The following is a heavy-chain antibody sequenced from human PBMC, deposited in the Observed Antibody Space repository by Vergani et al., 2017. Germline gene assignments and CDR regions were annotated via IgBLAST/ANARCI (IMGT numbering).Heavy chain of an antibody. Sequence: QVQLVQSGAEVKKPGASVNVSCNASGYTFTSYYMHWVRQAPGQGLEWMGIINPSGGSTSYAQKFQGRVTMTRDTSTSTVYMELSSLRSEDTAVYYGARASRVDTAMVDDYWGQGTLVTVSS. V-gene: IGHV1-46*01. CDR3: ARASRVDTAMVDDY. CDR1: GYTFTSYY. J-gene: IGHJ4*02. D-gene: IGHD5-18*01. CDR2: INPSGGST.